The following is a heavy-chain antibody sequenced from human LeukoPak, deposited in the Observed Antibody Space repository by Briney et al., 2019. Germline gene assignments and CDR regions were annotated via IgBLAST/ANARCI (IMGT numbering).Heavy chain of an antibody. CDR2: IHSSGRT. J-gene: IGHJ4*02. CDR3: ARHQDGYGDYFDF. V-gene: IGHV4-59*08. D-gene: IGHD5-24*01. CDR1: GGSISNSY. Sequence: PSETLSLTCTVSGGSISNSYWSWIRQPPGQGLEWIGYIHSSGRTKYDPSLESRVTISIDTSMNQFSLKVNSVTAPDTAVYYCARHQDGYGDYFDFWGQGILVTVSS.